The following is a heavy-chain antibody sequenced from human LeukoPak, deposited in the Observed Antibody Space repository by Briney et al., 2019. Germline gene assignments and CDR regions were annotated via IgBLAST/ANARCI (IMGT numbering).Heavy chain of an antibody. D-gene: IGHD2-2*01. CDR2: ISSSSSYI. J-gene: IGHJ4*02. CDR3: ARGPPACSSTSCYAD. CDR1: GFTFSSYS. Sequence: PGGSLRLSCAASGFTFSSYSMNWVRQAPGKGLEWVSSISSSSSYIYYADSVKGRFTISRDNAKNSLYLQMNSLRAEDTAVYYCARGPPACSSTSCYADWGQGTLVTVSS. V-gene: IGHV3-21*01.